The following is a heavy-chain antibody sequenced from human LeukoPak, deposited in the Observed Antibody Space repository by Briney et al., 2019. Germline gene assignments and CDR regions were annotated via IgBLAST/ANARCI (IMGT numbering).Heavy chain of an antibody. CDR1: GFTFSSAW. Sequence: GGSLRLSCAASGFTFSSAWMHWVRQAPGTGLVWVSRITDDATTTYADSVRGRFTISRDNAKNILYLQMSSLRAEDTAVYYCVRDRVGPDYWGQGTLVTVSS. V-gene: IGHV3-74*01. J-gene: IGHJ4*02. D-gene: IGHD1-26*01. CDR3: VRDRVGPDY. CDR2: ITDDATT.